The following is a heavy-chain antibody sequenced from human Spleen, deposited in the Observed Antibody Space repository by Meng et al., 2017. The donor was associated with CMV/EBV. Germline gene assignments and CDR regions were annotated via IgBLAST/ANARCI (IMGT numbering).Heavy chain of an antibody. D-gene: IGHD6-13*01. CDR2: ISYDGRNK. CDR3: ARAVSVAAAGHYYYYGMDV. V-gene: IGHV3-30*04. J-gene: IGHJ6*02. Sequence: SLKISCAASGFTFSSYAMHWVRQAPGKGLEWVAVISYDGRNKYYADSVKGRFTISRDNSKNTLYLQMNSLRVEDTAVYYCARAVSVAAAGHYYYYGMDVWGQGTTVTVSS. CDR1: GFTFSSYA.